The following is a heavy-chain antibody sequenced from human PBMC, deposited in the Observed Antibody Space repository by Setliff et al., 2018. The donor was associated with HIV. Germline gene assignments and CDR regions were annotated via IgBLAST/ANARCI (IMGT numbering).Heavy chain of an antibody. CDR1: GVPTSASTYY. D-gene: IGHD4-17*01. CDR3: ARQGAVTSHSSDS. CDR2: ISYSGKT. Sequence: SETLSLTCTVSGVPTSASTYYWGWIRQPPGKGLDWIGYISYSGKTYYNPSLKSRVTISVDTSNNHFSLRLNSVTAADTAIYYCARQGAVTSHSSDSWGPGALVTVSS. V-gene: IGHV4-39*01. J-gene: IGHJ4*02.